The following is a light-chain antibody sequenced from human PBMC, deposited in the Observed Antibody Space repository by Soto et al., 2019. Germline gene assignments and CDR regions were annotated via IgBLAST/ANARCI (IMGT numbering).Light chain of an antibody. J-gene: IGKJ1*01. CDR1: QSPGNW. CDR3: QQYNSFPAT. CDR2: DAS. Sequence: DIQMTQSPSTLSASVGDRVTITCRASQSPGNWLAWYQQKPGKAPELLIHDASSLEDGVSSRFSGSGSGTEFTLTISSLQPDDFATYTCQQYNSFPATFAQGTRVDVK. V-gene: IGKV1-5*01.